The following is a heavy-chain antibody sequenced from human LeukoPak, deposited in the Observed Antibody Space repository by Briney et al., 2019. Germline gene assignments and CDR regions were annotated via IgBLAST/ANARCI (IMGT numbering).Heavy chain of an antibody. J-gene: IGHJ4*02. CDR1: GFTFSSHA. Sequence: GGSLRLSCAASGFTFSSHAMNWVRQAPGKGLEWVSSISSGSHYMYYTDSVKGRFIISRDNAKDSLYLQMDSLRVEDTAVYYCARDGFSGYNNLGFDYWGQGTLVTVSS. CDR3: ARDGFSGYNNLGFDY. D-gene: IGHD5-12*01. CDR2: ISSGSHYM. V-gene: IGHV3-21*01.